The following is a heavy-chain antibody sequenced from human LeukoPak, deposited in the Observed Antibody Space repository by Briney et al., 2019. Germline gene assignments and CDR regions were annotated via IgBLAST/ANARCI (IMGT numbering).Heavy chain of an antibody. CDR2: INPNSGGT. CDR1: GYTFTGYY. J-gene: IGHJ4*02. CDR3: ARGVGYSGSYPPIY. V-gene: IGHV1-2*02. Sequence: ASVKVSCKASGYTFTGYYMHWVRQAPGQGLEWMGWINPNSGGTNYAQKFQGRVTMTRDTSISTAYMELSRLRSDDTAVYYCARGVGYSGSYPPIYWGQGTLVTVSS. D-gene: IGHD1-26*01.